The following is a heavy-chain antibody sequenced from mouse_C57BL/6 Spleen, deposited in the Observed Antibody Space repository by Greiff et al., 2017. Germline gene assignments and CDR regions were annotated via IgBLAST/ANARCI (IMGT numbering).Heavy chain of an antibody. J-gene: IGHJ2*01. Sequence: QVQLQQPGPELVKPGASVKISCKASGYAFSSSWMNWVKQRPGKGLEWIGRIYPGDGDTNYNGKFKGKATLTADKSSSTAYMQLSSLTSEDSAVYFCAKGDSYYINYGYWGQGTTLTVSA. CDR3: AKGDSYYINYGY. D-gene: IGHD2-5*01. V-gene: IGHV1-82*01. CDR2: IYPGDGDT. CDR1: GYAFSSSW.